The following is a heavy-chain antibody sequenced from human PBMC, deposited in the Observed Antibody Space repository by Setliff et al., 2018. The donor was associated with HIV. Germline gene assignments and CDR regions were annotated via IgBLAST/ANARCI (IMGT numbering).Heavy chain of an antibody. CDR1: GYSISSGYY. CDR2: IYHAGNT. V-gene: IGHV4-38-2*02. J-gene: IGHJ3*02. D-gene: IGHD5-12*01. Sequence: NPSETLSLTCTVTGYSISSGYYWAWIRQPPGKGLEWIGYIYHAGNTYYNPSLKSRVTISVDTSKNQISLRLSSLTAADTAVYYCARGATLNVVPDAFDIWGQGTMVTVSS. CDR3: ARGATLNVVPDAFDI.